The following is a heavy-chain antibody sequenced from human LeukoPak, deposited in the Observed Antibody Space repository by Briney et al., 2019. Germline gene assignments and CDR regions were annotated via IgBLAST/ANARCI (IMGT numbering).Heavy chain of an antibody. CDR2: INPNSGGT. Sequence: ASLKVSCKASRYTFTGYYMHWVRQAPGHGLEWMRWINPNSGGTNYAQRFQGRVTMTRETSISTDCMELSTLRSDDTAVYNCARDRALIAADKLLLGYWGQGTLVTVSS. V-gene: IGHV1-2*02. D-gene: IGHD6-13*01. J-gene: IGHJ4*02. CDR3: ARDRALIAADKLLLGY. CDR1: RYTFTGYY.